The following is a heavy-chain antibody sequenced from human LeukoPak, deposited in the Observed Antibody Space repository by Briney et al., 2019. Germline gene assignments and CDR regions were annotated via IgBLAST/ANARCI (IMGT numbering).Heavy chain of an antibody. CDR3: ARSTSSWFYVDF. CDR1: GFTFSNYG. J-gene: IGHJ4*02. CDR2: IRYDGSNK. D-gene: IGHD6-13*01. V-gene: IGHV3-30*02. Sequence: GGSLRLSCAASGFTFSNYGMHWVRQAPGKGLEWVAFIRYDGSNKHYADSVKGRFTISRDNSKNTLYLQMNSLRPEDAAVYYCARSTSSWFYVDFWGQGTLVTVSS.